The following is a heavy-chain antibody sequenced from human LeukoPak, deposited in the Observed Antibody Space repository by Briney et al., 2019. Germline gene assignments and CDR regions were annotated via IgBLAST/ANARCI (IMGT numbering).Heavy chain of an antibody. CDR2: ISSSSSYI. CDR3: ARGYDAVEI. CDR1: GFTFSSYS. J-gene: IGHJ3*02. D-gene: IGHD5-18*01. V-gene: IGHV3-21*01. Sequence: GGSLRLSCAASGFTFSSYSMSWVRQAPGKGLEWVSSISSSSSYIYYAYSVKGRFTISRDNAKNSLYLQMNRLRAEDTVVYYCARGYDAVEILGQGTIVNVSS.